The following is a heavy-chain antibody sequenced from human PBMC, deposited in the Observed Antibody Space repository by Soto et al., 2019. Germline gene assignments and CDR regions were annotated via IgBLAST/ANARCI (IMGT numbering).Heavy chain of an antibody. CDR2: IYSSGST. Sequence: SETLSLTCNVCGGSIRNYYWTWIRQPPGKGLEWVGHIYSSGSTKYNPSLQSRVSISSDMSTNQFSLTLTSVSAADTAIYFCARATPRYSDSWYELLDFWGQGTLVTAPQ. CDR1: GGSIRNYY. J-gene: IGHJ4*02. D-gene: IGHD6-13*01. CDR3: ARATPRYSDSWYELLDF. V-gene: IGHV4-59*01.